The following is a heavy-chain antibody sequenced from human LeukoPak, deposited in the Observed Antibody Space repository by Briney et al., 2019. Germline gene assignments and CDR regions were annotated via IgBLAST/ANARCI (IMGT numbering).Heavy chain of an antibody. Sequence: ASVKVSCKASKYTFTSYYMHWVRQAPGQGLEWMGIINPSGGSTSYAQKFQGRVTMTRDTSTSTVYMELSSLRSEDTAVYYCASSEAAAGRIDYWGQGTLVTVSS. J-gene: IGHJ4*02. CDR2: INPSGGST. CDR1: KYTFTSYY. CDR3: ASSEAAAGRIDY. D-gene: IGHD6-13*01. V-gene: IGHV1-46*01.